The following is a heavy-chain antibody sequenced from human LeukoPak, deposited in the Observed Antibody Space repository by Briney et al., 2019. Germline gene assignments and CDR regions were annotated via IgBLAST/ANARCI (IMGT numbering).Heavy chain of an antibody. D-gene: IGHD3-3*01. CDR2: IIPIFGST. CDR1: GGTFGSYG. CDR3: ARNHDFWSGREDIVY. Sequence: ASVKVSCKASGGTFGSYGISWVRQAPGQGLEWMGGIIPIFGSTNYAQKFQGRVTITADKSMSIAYMELSSLRSEDTAVYYCARNHDFWSGREDIVYWGQGTLVTVSS. V-gene: IGHV1-69*06. J-gene: IGHJ4*02.